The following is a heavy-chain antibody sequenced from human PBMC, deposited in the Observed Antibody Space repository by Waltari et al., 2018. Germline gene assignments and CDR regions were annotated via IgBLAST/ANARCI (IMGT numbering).Heavy chain of an antibody. Sequence: EVQVVESGGGLVQPGGSLRLSCAASGFPFSNSWRDWVRQAPGKGLEWVANIKQDGREKNYVDSVKGRFTIFRDNTKNSLYLQMNSLRAEDTAVYYCSKSLDVWGPGTTVTVSS. CDR1: GFPFSNSW. CDR2: IKQDGREK. J-gene: IGHJ6*02. V-gene: IGHV3-7*01. CDR3: SKSLDV.